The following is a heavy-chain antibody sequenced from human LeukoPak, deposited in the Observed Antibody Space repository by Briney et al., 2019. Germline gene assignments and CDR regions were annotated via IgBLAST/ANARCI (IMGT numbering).Heavy chain of an antibody. CDR3: AKVEGLGYYFDY. D-gene: IGHD3/OR15-3a*01. Sequence: GGSLRLSCAASGFSFTSYNFHWVRQAPGKGLQWLGFISYDGNIKYEDSVKGRFTISRDNSKNTLYLQMNSLRAEDTAVYYCAKVEGLGYYFDYWGQGTLATVSS. CDR2: ISYDGNIK. V-gene: IGHV3-30*18. CDR1: GFSFTSYN. J-gene: IGHJ4*02.